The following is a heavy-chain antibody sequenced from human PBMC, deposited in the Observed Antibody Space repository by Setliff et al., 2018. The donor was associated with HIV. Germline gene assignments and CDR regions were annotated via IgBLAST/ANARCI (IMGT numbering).Heavy chain of an antibody. CDR2: IYNDGVNR. V-gene: IGHV3-33*01. Sequence: GGSLRLSCAAAGFICSDYGIHWVRQAPGKGLEWVAVIYNDGVNRYLGDFVEGRFTISRDNSKNQFSLKLASVTAADTAVYFCARRSDWFDPWGQGTLVTVSS. CDR1: GFICSDYG. J-gene: IGHJ5*02. CDR3: ARRSDWFDP.